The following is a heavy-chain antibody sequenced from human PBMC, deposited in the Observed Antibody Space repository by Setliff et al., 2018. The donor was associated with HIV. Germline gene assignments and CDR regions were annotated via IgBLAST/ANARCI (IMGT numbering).Heavy chain of an antibody. Sequence: ASVKVSCKASGYTFTSYAMHWVRQAPGQRLEWMGWINAGNGNTKYSQEFQGRVAMTWDTSISTAYMVLSNLKSEDTAVYYCATARRDYYDRGRRSHYYIDVWGKGTTVTVSS. CDR1: GYTFTSYA. CDR2: INAGNGNT. CDR3: ATARRDYYDRGRRSHYYIDV. J-gene: IGHJ6*03. D-gene: IGHD3-22*01. V-gene: IGHV1-3*01.